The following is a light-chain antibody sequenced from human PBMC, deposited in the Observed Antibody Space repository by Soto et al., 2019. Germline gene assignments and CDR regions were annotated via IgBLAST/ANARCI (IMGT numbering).Light chain of an antibody. CDR3: EQTYSTPVT. CDR2: GAF. V-gene: IGKV1-39*01. J-gene: IGKJ5*01. Sequence: DIQMTQSPSSLSASVGDRVTVTCRTSQKINNYLNWYQQKPGKAPKLLIYGAFSVQSGVPLRFSGSGSGTEFTLTISSLQPEDVAIYYCEQTYSTPVTFGQGTRLEIK. CDR1: QKINNY.